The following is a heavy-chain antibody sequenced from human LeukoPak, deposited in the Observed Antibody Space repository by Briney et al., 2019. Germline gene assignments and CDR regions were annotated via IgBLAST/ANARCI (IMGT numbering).Heavy chain of an antibody. CDR1: GFTFSDYY. CDR3: ARDRRHLRGYFVF. CDR2: ISSSGSTI. J-gene: IGHJ2*01. Sequence: GGSLTLSCAASGFTFSDYYVSWIRQAPGKGLEWVSYISSSGSTIYYADSVKGRFTISRDNAKNSLYLQMNSLRAENTAVYYCARDRRHLRGYFVFWGRGTLVSVSS. D-gene: IGHD6-6*01. V-gene: IGHV3-11*01.